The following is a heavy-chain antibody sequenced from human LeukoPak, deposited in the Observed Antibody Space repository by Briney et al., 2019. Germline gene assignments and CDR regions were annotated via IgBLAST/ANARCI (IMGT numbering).Heavy chain of an antibody. CDR1: GGSISSGGYY. D-gene: IGHD3-10*01. Sequence: SQTLSLTCTVSGGSISSGGYYWSWIRQHPGKGLEWIGYIYYSGSTYYNPSLKSRVTISVDTSKNQFSLKLSSATAADTAVYYCVGGSGSSKPDYWGQGTLVTVSS. CDR2: IYYSGST. CDR3: VGGSGSSKPDY. J-gene: IGHJ4*02. V-gene: IGHV4-31*03.